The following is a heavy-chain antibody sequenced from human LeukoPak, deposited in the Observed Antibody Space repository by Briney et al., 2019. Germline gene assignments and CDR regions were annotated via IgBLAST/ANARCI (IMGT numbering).Heavy chain of an antibody. J-gene: IGHJ4*02. Sequence: GGSLRLSCAPSGFTFRNYGMHWVRQAPGKGLEWVSGLWYDGRNKAYADSVKGRFTISRDNSENMLYLQMNSLRDEDTAVYYCARHSAASFDYWGQGTLVTVSS. CDR3: ARHSAASFDY. CDR2: LWYDGRNK. V-gene: IGHV3-33*01. D-gene: IGHD2-2*01. CDR1: GFTFRNYG.